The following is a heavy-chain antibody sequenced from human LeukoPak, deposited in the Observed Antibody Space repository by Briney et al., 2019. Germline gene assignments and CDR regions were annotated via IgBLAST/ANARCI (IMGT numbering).Heavy chain of an antibody. CDR3: ARAPLYYYGSGSVYYYGMDV. D-gene: IGHD3-10*01. CDR2: INHSGST. Sequence: PSETLSLTCAVYGWSFSGYYWSWIRQPPGKGLEWIGEINHSGSTNYNPSLKHQVTISVDTSKNQFSLKLSSVTAADTAVYYCARAPLYYYGSGSVYYYGMDVWGKGTTVTVSS. J-gene: IGHJ6*04. CDR1: GWSFSGYY. V-gene: IGHV4-34*01.